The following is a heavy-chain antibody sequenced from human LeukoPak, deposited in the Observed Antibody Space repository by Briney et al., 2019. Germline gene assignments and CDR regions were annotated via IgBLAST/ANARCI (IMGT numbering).Heavy chain of an antibody. D-gene: IGHD3-10*01. CDR2: FFSTGRT. J-gene: IGHJ5*02. V-gene: IGHV4-39*01. CDR3: ARSPRYYYGSGSYRFDP. CDR1: GGSVSSSNHH. Sequence: SETLSLTCNVSGGSVSSSNHHWAWIRQSPGMGLEWVGTFFSTGRTSQNPDPSLKGRVTLSVDTSKNQFSLKLSSVTAADTVVYYCARSPRYYYGSGSYRFDPWGQGTLVTVSS.